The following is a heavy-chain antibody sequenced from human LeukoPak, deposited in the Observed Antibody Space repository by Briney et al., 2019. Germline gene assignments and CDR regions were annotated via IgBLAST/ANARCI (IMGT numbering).Heavy chain of an antibody. CDR2: IYYSGST. J-gene: IGHJ4*02. CDR1: GGSISSSSYY. V-gene: IGHV4-39*07. D-gene: IGHD3-22*01. CDR3: ASGYSGYDYRYYDSSGYYYVYYFDY. Sequence: SETLSLTCTVSGGSISSSSYYWGWIRQPPGKGLEWIGSIYYSGSTYYNPSLKSRVTISVDTSKNQFSLKLSSVTAADTAVYYCASGYSGYDYRYYDSSGYYYVYYFDYWGQGTLVTVSS.